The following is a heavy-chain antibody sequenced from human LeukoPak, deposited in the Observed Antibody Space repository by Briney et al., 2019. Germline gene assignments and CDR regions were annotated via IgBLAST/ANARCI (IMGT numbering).Heavy chain of an antibody. J-gene: IGHJ4*02. V-gene: IGHV3-48*01. D-gene: IGHD4-17*01. CDR3: ARDYSTVTTFFDY. Sequence: GGSLRLSCAASGFTFSSYSMNWVRQAPGKGLEWVSYITSGGTTIYYADSVKGRFTISRDNAKNSLYLQMNSLRAEDTAVYYCARDYSTVTTFFDYWGQGTLVTVSS. CDR1: GFTFSSYS. CDR2: ITSGGTTI.